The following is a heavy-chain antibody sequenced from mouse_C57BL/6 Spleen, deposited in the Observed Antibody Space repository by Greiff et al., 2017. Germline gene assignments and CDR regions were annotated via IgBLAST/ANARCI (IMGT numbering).Heavy chain of an antibody. D-gene: IGHD3-3*01. CDR1: GYTFTSYW. CDR3: ARRGDGFFGMDY. V-gene: IGHV1-69*01. CDR2: IDPSDSYT. J-gene: IGHJ4*01. Sequence: QVQLQQPGAELVMPGASVKLSCKASGYTFTSYWMHWVKQRPGQGLEWIGEIDPSDSYTNYNQKFKGKSTLTVDKSSSTAYMQLSSLTSEDSAVYYCARRGDGFFGMDYWGQGTSVTVSS.